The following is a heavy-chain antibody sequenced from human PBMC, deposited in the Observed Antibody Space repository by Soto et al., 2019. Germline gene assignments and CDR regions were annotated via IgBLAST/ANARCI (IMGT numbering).Heavy chain of an antibody. CDR1: GFTFRSYA. CDR2: ISGSGGST. Sequence: PGGSLRLSCAASGFTFRSYATHWVRQAPGKGLEWVSAISGSGGSTYYADSVKGRFTISRDNSKNTLYLQMNSLRAEDTAVYYCAGGREGYCSGGSCQGNAFDFWCQGTMVSVSS. D-gene: IGHD2-15*01. J-gene: IGHJ3*01. CDR3: AGGREGYCSGGSCQGNAFDF. V-gene: IGHV3-23*01.